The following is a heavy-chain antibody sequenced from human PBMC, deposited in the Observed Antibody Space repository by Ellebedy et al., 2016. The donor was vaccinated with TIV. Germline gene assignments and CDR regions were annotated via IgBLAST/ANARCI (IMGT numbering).Heavy chain of an antibody. CDR2: ISYDGSNK. CDR1: GFTFSSYG. Sequence: GGSLRLXCAASGFTFSSYGMHWVRQAPGKGLEWVAVISYDGSNKYYADSVKGRFTISRDNSKNTLYLQMNSLRAEDTAVYYCAKDAGPNGVPNNGIYYYGMDVWGQGTTVTVSS. CDR3: AKDAGPNGVPNNGIYYYGMDV. J-gene: IGHJ6*02. D-gene: IGHD2-8*01. V-gene: IGHV3-30*18.